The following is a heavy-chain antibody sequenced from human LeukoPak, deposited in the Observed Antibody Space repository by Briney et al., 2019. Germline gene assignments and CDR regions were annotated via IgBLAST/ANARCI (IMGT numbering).Heavy chain of an antibody. Sequence: GWSLRLSCAAAGFTFSSYSMNWVRKAPGKGLEWVSSISSSSSYIYYADSVKGRFTISRDNAKNSLYLQMNSLRAEDTAVYYCARDPMYYDILTGYSPYYFDYWGQGTLVAVSS. CDR3: ARDPMYYDILTGYSPYYFDY. D-gene: IGHD3-9*01. CDR2: ISSSSSYI. V-gene: IGHV3-21*01. J-gene: IGHJ4*02. CDR1: GFTFSSYS.